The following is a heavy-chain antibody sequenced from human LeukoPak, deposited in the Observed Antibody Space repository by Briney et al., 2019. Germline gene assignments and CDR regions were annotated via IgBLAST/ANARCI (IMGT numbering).Heavy chain of an antibody. V-gene: IGHV4-38-2*02. Sequence: SETLSLTCTVSGYSINSAFYWGWIRVPPGKGLEWIGSVFHRGTTYYNSTLKSRVNISIDTSKNQFSLKLNSLTAEDTAMYYCVRDGYYGSGSPGWFGPWGPGTLVIVSA. D-gene: IGHD3-10*01. CDR3: VRDGYYGSGSPGWFGP. J-gene: IGHJ5*02. CDR1: GYSINSAFY. CDR2: VFHRGTT.